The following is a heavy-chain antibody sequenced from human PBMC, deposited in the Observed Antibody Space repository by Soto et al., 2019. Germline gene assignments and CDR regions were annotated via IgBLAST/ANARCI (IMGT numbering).Heavy chain of an antibody. V-gene: IGHV3-23*01. CDR1: GFTFSSYA. CDR2: ISGSGGST. J-gene: IGHJ3*02. D-gene: IGHD4-4*01. Sequence: GESLKISCAASGFTFSSYAMSWVRQAPGKGLEWVSAISGSGGSTYYADSVKGRFTISRDNSKNTLYLQMNSLRAEDTAVYYCAKDHPYSRDGYNDAFDIWGQGTMVTVSS. CDR3: AKDHPYSRDGYNDAFDI.